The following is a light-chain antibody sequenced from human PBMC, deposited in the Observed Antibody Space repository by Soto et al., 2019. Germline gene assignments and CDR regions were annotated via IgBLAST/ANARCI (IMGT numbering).Light chain of an antibody. V-gene: IGLV2-8*01. CDR3: SSYAGNNNYV. Sequence: QPVLPQPPSASGSPGQSVTISCTGTSSDVGGYNYVSWYQQHPGKAPKLIIYEVNKRPSGVPDRFSGSQSGNTASLTVSGLQAEDEADYYCSSYAGNNNYVFGTGTKVTVL. CDR1: SSDVGGYNY. J-gene: IGLJ1*01. CDR2: EVN.